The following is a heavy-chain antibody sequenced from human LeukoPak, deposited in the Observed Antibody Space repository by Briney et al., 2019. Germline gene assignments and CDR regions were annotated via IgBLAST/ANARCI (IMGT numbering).Heavy chain of an antibody. Sequence: GGSLRLSCAASGFTFSSYSMNWVRQAPGKGLEWVSSISSSSSYIYYADSVKGRFSISRDNARNSVYLQMASLRVEDTAVYYCARDPVEWELLLDYWGQGTLVTVSS. CDR3: ARDPVEWELLLDY. J-gene: IGHJ4*02. CDR1: GFTFSSYS. V-gene: IGHV3-21*01. D-gene: IGHD1-26*01. CDR2: ISSSSSYI.